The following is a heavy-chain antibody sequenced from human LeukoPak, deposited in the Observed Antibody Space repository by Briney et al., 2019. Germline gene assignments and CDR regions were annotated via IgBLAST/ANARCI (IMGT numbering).Heavy chain of an antibody. Sequence: SETLSLTCTVSGGSISSSTYYWGWIRQPPGKGLEWIGSINYSGSTSYNPSLKSRVTISVDTSKNQFSLILSSVTAADTAVYFCARARLSIVRGITNFDYWGQGTLVTVSS. V-gene: IGHV4-39*01. CDR2: INYSGST. CDR3: ARARLSIVRGITNFDY. J-gene: IGHJ4*02. CDR1: GGSISSSTYY. D-gene: IGHD3-10*01.